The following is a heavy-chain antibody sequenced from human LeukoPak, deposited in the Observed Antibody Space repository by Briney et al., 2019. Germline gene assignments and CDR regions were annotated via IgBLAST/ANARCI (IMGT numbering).Heavy chain of an antibody. D-gene: IGHD5-18*01. J-gene: IGHJ5*02. CDR1: GGSISSRSYY. CDR2: IYYSGST. V-gene: IGHV4-39*07. Sequence: SETLSLTCTVSGGSISSRSYYWGWIRQPPGKGLEWIGSIYYSGSTYYNPSLKSRVTISVDTSKNQFSLKLSSVTAADTAVYYCARMEGYSYGYPGSWGQGTLVTVSS. CDR3: ARMEGYSYGYPGS.